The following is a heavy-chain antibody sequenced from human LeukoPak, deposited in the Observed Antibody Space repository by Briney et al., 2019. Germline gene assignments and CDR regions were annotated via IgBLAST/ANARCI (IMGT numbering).Heavy chain of an antibody. CDR2: INTGNGNT. CDR1: GYTFISYA. D-gene: IGHD2-21*02. V-gene: IGHV1-3*04. CDR3: ASAHPTGPIGDFYYCELGSSTPLGY. Sequence: ASVKVSCKASGYTFISYAIHWVRQAPGQRLEWMGWINTGNGNTKYSQKLQGRVTITRDTSASTAYMELNSLRSEDTAVYYCASAHPTGPIGDFYYCELGSSTPLGYWGQGTVATVSS. J-gene: IGHJ4*02.